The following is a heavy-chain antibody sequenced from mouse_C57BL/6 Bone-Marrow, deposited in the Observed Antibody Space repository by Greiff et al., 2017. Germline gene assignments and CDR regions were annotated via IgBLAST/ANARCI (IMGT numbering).Heavy chain of an antibody. J-gene: IGHJ1*03. CDR3: ARGYFDV. CDR2: IYPRDGST. V-gene: IGHV1-85*01. Sequence: QVQLQQSGPELVKPGASVKLSCKASGYTFTSYDINWVKQRPGQGLEWIGWIYPRDGSTKYNEKFKGKATLTVDTSSSTAHMELRSLTSEDSAVYYCARGYFDVWGTGTTVTVSS. CDR1: GYTFTSYD.